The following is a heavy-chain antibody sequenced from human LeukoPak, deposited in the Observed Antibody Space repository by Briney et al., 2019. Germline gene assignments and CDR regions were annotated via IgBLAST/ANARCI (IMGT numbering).Heavy chain of an antibody. CDR1: GFNFDDSA. J-gene: IGHJ1*01. Sequence: PDRSLRLSCAASGFNFDDSAMHWVRQAPGKGLEWVSGISWNSVTIAYADSVKGRFTISRDNGKNSLYLQMNSLRADDTALYYCAGAVGYCTNGVCYKYFHHWGQGTLVTVSS. D-gene: IGHD2-8*01. CDR3: AGAVGYCTNGVCYKYFHH. CDR2: ISWNSVTI. V-gene: IGHV3-9*01.